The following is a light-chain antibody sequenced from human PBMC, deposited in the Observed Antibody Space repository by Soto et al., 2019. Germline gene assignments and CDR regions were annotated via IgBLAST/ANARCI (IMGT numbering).Light chain of an antibody. CDR2: GAS. V-gene: IGKV3-20*01. Sequence: EIVLTQSPGTLSMSPGERATLSCRASQSLTNNYLAWFQQKPGQAPRLLIYGASNRPTDIPDRFSGSGSGTDVSLTISILEHEDVAVYYCNQYGILPWTFGQGTKVEIK. CDR3: NQYGILPWT. J-gene: IGKJ1*01. CDR1: QSLTNNY.